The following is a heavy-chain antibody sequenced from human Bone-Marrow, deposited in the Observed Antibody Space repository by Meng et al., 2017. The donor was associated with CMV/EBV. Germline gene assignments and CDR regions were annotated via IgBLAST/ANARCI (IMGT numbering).Heavy chain of an antibody. V-gene: IGHV3-11*04. CDR3: ARGRTTSCQFFEY. Sequence: GESLKISCAASGFTVSSNYMSWVRQAPGKGLEWVSYLSSSGSTIYYADSVKGRFTISRDNAKNSLYLQMNSLRAEDTAVYYCARGRTTSCQFFEYWGQGNLVHVSS. D-gene: IGHD2-2*01. CDR2: LSSSGSTI. CDR1: GFTVSSNY. J-gene: IGHJ4*02.